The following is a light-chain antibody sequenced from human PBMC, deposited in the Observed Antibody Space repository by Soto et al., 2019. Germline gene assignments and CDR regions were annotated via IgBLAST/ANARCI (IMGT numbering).Light chain of an antibody. CDR3: QQYGSSPPV. J-gene: IGKJ3*01. CDR1: QGLSSSY. V-gene: IGKV3-20*01. Sequence: EIVLTQSPGTLSLSPGERATLSCRASQGLSSSYLVWYQQKLGQAPRLLIYGASSRATGIPDRFSGSGSGTDFTLTISRLEPEDFAVYYWQQYGSSPPVFGPGTKVDIK. CDR2: GAS.